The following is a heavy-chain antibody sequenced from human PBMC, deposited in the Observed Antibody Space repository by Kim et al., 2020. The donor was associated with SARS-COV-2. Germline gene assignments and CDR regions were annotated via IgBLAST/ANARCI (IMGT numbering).Heavy chain of an antibody. V-gene: IGHV3-9*01. Sequence: ADSVTGRFTISRDNAKNSLYLQMNSLRAEDTALYYCAKGLYYYDSSGFFQHWSQGTLVTVSS. J-gene: IGHJ1*01. CDR3: AKGLYYYDSSGFFQH. D-gene: IGHD3-22*01.